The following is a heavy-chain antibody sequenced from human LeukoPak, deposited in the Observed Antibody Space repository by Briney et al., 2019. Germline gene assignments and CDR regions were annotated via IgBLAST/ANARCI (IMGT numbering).Heavy chain of an antibody. J-gene: IGHJ4*02. V-gene: IGHV4-59*08. CDR2: IYYSGST. CDR1: GGSISSYY. D-gene: IGHD3-22*01. Sequence: SETLSLTCTVSGGSISSYYWSWIRQPPGKGLEWIGYIYYSGSTNYNPSLKSRVTISVDTSKNQLSLKLSSVTAADTAVYYCARHWYYYDSSGYYSLSYYFDYWGQGTLVTVSS. CDR3: ARHWYYYDSSGYYSLSYYFDY.